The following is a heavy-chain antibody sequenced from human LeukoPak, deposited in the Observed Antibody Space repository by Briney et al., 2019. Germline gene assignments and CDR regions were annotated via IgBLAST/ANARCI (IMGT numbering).Heavy chain of an antibody. CDR2: INHSGST. Sequence: SETLSLTCTVSGGSISSYYWSWIRQPPGKGLEWIGEINHSGSTNYNPSLKSRVTISVDTSKNQFSLKLSSVTAADTAVYYCARRGGKMGWFDPWGQGTLVTVSS. V-gene: IGHV4-34*01. CDR1: GGSISSYY. D-gene: IGHD5-24*01. J-gene: IGHJ5*02. CDR3: ARRGGKMGWFDP.